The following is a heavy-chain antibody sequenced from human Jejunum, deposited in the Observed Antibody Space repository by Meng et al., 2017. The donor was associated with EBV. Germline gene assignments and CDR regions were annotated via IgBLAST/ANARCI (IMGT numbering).Heavy chain of an antibody. D-gene: IGHD3-22*01. CDR2: IIPIFGRT. J-gene: IGHJ4*02. CDR1: GGIFSSYV. Sequence: QVQLVQSGAEVKKPGSSVKVSCKASGGIFSSYVINWVRQAPGQGLEWMGGIIPIFGRTNYALEFQDRVTITADKFTSTVYMEMSSLKSEDTAVYYCARDQGRDYDSSTYYTHWGRGTLVTVSS. V-gene: IGHV1-69*06. CDR3: ARDQGRDYDSSTYYTH.